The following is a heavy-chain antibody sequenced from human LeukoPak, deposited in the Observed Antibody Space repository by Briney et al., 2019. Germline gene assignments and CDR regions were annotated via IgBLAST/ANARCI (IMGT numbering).Heavy chain of an antibody. D-gene: IGHD3-3*01. Sequence: ASVKVSCKASGYTFTGYYMHWVRQAPGQGLEWMGWINPNSGGTNYAQKFQGRVTMTRDTSISTAYMELSRLRSDDTAVYYCARGGYYDFWSGYYKGAFDIWGQGTMVTVSS. V-gene: IGHV1-2*02. CDR3: ARGGYYDFWSGYYKGAFDI. J-gene: IGHJ3*02. CDR2: INPNSGGT. CDR1: GYTFTGYY.